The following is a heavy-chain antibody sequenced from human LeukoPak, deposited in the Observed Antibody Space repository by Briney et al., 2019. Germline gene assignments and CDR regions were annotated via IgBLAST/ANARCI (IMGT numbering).Heavy chain of an antibody. V-gene: IGHV3-30*18. D-gene: IGHD2-15*01. CDR1: GFTFSSYG. CDR2: ISYDGSNK. Sequence: GPLRLSCAASGFTFSSYGMHWVRQAPGKGLEWVAVISYDGSNKYYADSVKGRFTISRDNSKNTLYLQMNSLRAEDTAVYYCAKDWDIIYNAFDIWGQGTMVTVSS. J-gene: IGHJ3*02. CDR3: AKDWDIIYNAFDI.